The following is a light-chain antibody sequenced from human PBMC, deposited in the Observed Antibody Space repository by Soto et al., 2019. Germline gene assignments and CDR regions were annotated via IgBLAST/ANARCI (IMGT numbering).Light chain of an antibody. CDR3: QQYNSDSRT. CDR1: QSVSTN. J-gene: IGKJ1*01. Sequence: EIVMTQSPATLSVSPGASATLSCRASQSVSTNLAWYQQKPGQVPRVLIYGASTRATEIPARFSGSGSGTEFTLTIDSLQSEDFAVYYCQQYNSDSRTFGQGTELDIK. CDR2: GAS. V-gene: IGKV3-15*01.